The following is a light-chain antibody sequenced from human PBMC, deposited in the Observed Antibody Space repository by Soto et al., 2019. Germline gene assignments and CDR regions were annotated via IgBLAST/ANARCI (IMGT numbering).Light chain of an antibody. J-gene: IGLJ2*01. CDR1: SSDVGDYNY. V-gene: IGLV2-8*01. CDR3: SSYAGSNIL. Sequence: QSVLTQPPSASGSPGQSVTISCTGTSSDVGDYNYVSWYQQHPGKAPKLIIYAVSKRPSGVPDRFSGSKSGNTASLTVSGLQAEDEADYYCSSYAGSNILFGGGTKVTVL. CDR2: AVS.